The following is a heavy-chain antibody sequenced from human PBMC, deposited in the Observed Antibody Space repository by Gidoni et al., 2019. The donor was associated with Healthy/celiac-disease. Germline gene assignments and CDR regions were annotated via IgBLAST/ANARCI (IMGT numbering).Heavy chain of an antibody. Sequence: QVQLVQSGAEVKKPGSSVKVSGKASGGTFSSYSISWVRQAPGQGLEWMGGIIPIFGTANYAQKFQGRVTITADESTSTAYMGLSSLRSEDTAVYYCARDPLRGYSGYDVAAAGPLWYWGQGTLVTVSS. CDR3: ARDPLRGYSGYDVAAAGPLWY. V-gene: IGHV1-69*01. CDR1: GGTFSSYS. D-gene: IGHD5-12*01. CDR2: IIPIFGTA. J-gene: IGHJ4*02.